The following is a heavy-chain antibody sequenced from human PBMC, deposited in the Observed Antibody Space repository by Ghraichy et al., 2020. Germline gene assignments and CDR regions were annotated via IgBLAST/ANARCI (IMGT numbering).Heavy chain of an antibody. CDR2: INHSGST. Sequence: SETLSLTCAVYGGSFSGYYWSWIRQPPGKGLEWIGEINHSGSTNYNPSLKSRVTISVDTSKNQFSLKLSSVTAADTAVYYCARGLHFVYSGSYYRGYYFDYWGQGTLVTVSS. CDR1: GGSFSGYY. D-gene: IGHD1-26*01. J-gene: IGHJ4*02. CDR3: ARGLHFVYSGSYYRGYYFDY. V-gene: IGHV4-34*01.